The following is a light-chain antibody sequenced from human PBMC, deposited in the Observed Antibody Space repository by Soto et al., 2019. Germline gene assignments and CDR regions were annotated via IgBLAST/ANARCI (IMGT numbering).Light chain of an antibody. V-gene: IGLV1-47*01. Sequence: QSVLTQPPSASVTPGQRVTISCSGSNSFIGSNYFYWYQQVPGMAPKLLIYRNNERPSGVPDRFSGSRSGTSASLAISGLRSEDEADYYRAAWDDSLRGWVFGGGTKLTVL. CDR2: RNN. CDR3: AAWDDSLRGWV. CDR1: NSFIGSNY. J-gene: IGLJ3*02.